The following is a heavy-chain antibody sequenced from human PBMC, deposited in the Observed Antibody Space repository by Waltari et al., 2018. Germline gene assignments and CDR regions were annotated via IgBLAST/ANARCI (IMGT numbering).Heavy chain of an antibody. D-gene: IGHD5-12*01. Sequence: QVQLVQSGAEVKKPGASVKVSCKASGYTFTGYYMHWVRQAPGQGLEWIGWINTNSGGKNYAQKFQGRVTMTRDTSISTAYKELSRLRSDDTAVYYCARAAATIPDYWGQGTLVTVSS. CDR1: GYTFTGYY. J-gene: IGHJ4*02. CDR2: INTNSGGK. CDR3: ARAAATIPDY. V-gene: IGHV1-2*02.